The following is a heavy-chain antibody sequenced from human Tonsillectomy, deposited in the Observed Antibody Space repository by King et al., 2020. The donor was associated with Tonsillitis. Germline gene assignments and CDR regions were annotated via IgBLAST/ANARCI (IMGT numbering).Heavy chain of an antibody. V-gene: IGHV4-39*01. CDR3: ARQLVRGDYFDF. CDR2: IYYSGNT. Sequence: QLQESGPGLVKPSETLSLICTVSGGSISSNYYYWGWLRQPPGKGLEWIGSIYYSGNTFYNPSLKSRVTISADTSKNQFSLKLSSVTAADTAVYYCARQLVRGDYFDFWGQGTLVTVPS. CDR1: GGSISSNYYY. J-gene: IGHJ4*02. D-gene: IGHD2-15*01.